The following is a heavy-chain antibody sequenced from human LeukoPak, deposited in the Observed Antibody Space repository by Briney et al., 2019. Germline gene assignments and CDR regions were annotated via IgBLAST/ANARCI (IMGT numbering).Heavy chain of an antibody. CDR3: AGIAAAGTPFDY. CDR2: INPNRGAT. J-gene: IGHJ4*02. V-gene: IGHV1-2*06. Sequence: ASVKVSCKASGYTFTGNYIHWVRQAPGQGLEWMGRINPNRGATNYAQKLQGRVTMTTDTSTSTAYMELRSLRSDDTAVYYCAGIAAAGTPFDYWGQGTLVTVSS. D-gene: IGHD6-13*01. CDR1: GYTFTGNY.